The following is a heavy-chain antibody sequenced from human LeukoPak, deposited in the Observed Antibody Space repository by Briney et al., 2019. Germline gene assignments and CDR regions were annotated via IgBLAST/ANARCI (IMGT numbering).Heavy chain of an antibody. V-gene: IGHV4-39*01. J-gene: IGHJ4*02. CDR2: IHYSGST. Sequence: KPSETLSLTCTVSGGSMSSSSHYWGWIRQPPGKGLEWIGSIHYSGSTYYNPSLESRVTISVDTSKNQFSLKLNSVTAADTAVYYCASPLGYCSSTDCYGDYWGQGTLVTVSS. D-gene: IGHD2-2*01. CDR1: GGSMSSSSHY. CDR3: ASPLGYCSSTDCYGDY.